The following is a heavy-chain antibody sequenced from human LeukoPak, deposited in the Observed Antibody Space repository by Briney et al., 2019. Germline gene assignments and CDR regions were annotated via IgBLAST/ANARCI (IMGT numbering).Heavy chain of an antibody. CDR1: GFTFSSSP. Sequence: GGSLRLSCAASGFTFSSSPMSWVRQAPGKGLGWVSSISADGPTYYADSVKGRFTISRDNSKNTLYLQMNSLRGEDTAVYYCAKVSQWGNSRWYEGDWGQGTLVTVSS. CDR3: AKVSQWGNSRWYEGD. CDR2: ISADGPT. J-gene: IGHJ4*02. V-gene: IGHV3-23*01. D-gene: IGHD6-13*01.